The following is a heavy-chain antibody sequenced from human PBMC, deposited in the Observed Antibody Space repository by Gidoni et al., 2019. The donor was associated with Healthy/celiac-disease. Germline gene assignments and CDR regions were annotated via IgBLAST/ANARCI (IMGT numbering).Heavy chain of an antibody. D-gene: IGHD5-12*01. V-gene: IGHV3-15*01. Sequence: EVQLVESGGCLVKPGGSLRLSCAASGFPFSNAWMSWVRQAPGKGLEWVGRMKSKTDGGTTDYAAHVKGRFTISRDDSKNTLYLQMNSLKTEDTAVYYCTTGRDGYNCFFRSDAFDIWGQGTMVTVSS. CDR1: GFPFSNAW. CDR3: TTGRDGYNCFFRSDAFDI. CDR2: MKSKTDGGTT. J-gene: IGHJ3*02.